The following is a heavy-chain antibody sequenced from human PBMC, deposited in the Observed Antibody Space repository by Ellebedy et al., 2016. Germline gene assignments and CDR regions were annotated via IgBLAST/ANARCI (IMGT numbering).Heavy chain of an antibody. J-gene: IGHJ6*02. CDR2: IYYSGST. V-gene: IGHV4-39*02. D-gene: IGHD5-12*01. Sequence: SETLSLTCTVSGGSISSSSYYWGWIRQPPGKGLEWIGSIYYSGSTYYNPSLKSRVTISVDTSKNQFSLKLSSVTAADTAVYYCARDLGEWLRSATTYGMDVWGQGTTVTVSS. CDR3: ARDLGEWLRSATTYGMDV. CDR1: GGSISSSSYY.